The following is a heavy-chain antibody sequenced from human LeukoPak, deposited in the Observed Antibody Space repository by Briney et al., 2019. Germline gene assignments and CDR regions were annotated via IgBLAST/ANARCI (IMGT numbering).Heavy chain of an antibody. V-gene: IGHV4-61*02. CDR1: GGSISSGSYY. CDR3: ARDVDYARSYYFDY. D-gene: IGHD4-17*01. J-gene: IGHJ4*02. CDR2: IYTSGST. Sequence: KPSETLSLTCTVSGGSISSGSYYWSWIRQPAGKGLEWIGRIYTSGSTNYNPSLKSRVTISVDTSKNQFSLKLSSVTAADTAVYYCARDVDYARSYYFDYWGQGTLVTVSS.